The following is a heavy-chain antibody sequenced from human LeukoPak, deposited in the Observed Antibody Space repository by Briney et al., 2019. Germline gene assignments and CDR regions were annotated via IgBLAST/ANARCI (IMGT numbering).Heavy chain of an antibody. D-gene: IGHD7-27*01. Sequence: ASVKVSCKASGYTFTGYYMHWVRQAPGQGLEWMGWINPNSGGTNYAQKFQGRVTMTRDTSISTAYMELSRLRSDDTAVYYCARAWVMTRLGDALDIWGQGTMVTVSS. CDR1: GYTFTGYY. CDR3: ARAWVMTRLGDALDI. V-gene: IGHV1-2*02. J-gene: IGHJ3*02. CDR2: INPNSGGT.